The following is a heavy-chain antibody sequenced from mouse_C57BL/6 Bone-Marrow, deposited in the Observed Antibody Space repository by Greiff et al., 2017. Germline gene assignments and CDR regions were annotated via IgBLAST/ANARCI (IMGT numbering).Heavy chain of an antibody. Sequence: QVQLQQSGAELVRPGTSVKVSCKASGYAFTNYLLEWVKQRPGQGLEWIGVINPGSGGTNYNEKFKGKATLTADKSSSTAYMQLSSLTSEDSAVYFCARPNWDALYFDYWGQGTTLTGSS. CDR2: INPGSGGT. V-gene: IGHV1-54*01. CDR1: GYAFTNYL. J-gene: IGHJ2*01. D-gene: IGHD4-1*01. CDR3: ARPNWDALYFDY.